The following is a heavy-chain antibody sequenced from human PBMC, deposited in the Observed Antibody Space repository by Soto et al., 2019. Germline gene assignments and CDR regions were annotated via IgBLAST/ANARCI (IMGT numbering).Heavy chain of an antibody. Sequence: GCLRLACSASGFTFSSYWMHWVRQAPGKGLVWVSRIKGDGSETNYADSVKGRFTISRDNAKKTLYLQLNSLRAEDTDVYYCLRGNSGYGNFDYWGQGTRVNVSS. CDR1: GFTFSSYW. J-gene: IGHJ4*02. V-gene: IGHV3-74*01. D-gene: IGHD5-12*01. CDR3: LRGNSGYGNFDY. CDR2: IKGDGSET.